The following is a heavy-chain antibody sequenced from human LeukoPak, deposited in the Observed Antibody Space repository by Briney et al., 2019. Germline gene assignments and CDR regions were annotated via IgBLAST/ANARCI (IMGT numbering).Heavy chain of an antibody. CDR2: ISHDGSNE. CDR1: GFTFSNYA. V-gene: IGHV3-30-3*01. D-gene: IGHD1-26*01. Sequence: PGGSLRLSCAVSGFTFSNYAMHWARQAPGKGLEWVAAISHDGSNEYYAESVKGRITVSRDTSENTLYLQMNSLRAEDTAVYYCARDLSGSYIFDYWGQGTLVTVSS. CDR3: ARDLSGSYIFDY. J-gene: IGHJ4*02.